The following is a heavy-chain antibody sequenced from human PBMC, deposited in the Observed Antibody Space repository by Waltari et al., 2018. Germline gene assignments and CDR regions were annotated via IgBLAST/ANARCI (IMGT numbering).Heavy chain of an antibody. J-gene: IGHJ4*02. CDR3: ARDSYYDSSGPRGY. Sequence: QVQLVQSGAEVKKPGASVKVSCKASGYTFTSYGISWVRQAPGSGLDWKGWISAYNGNTNYAQKLQGRITMTADTSTSTADMELRGLRSDDTAVYYCARDSYYDSSGPRGYWGQGALVTVAS. CDR2: ISAYNGNT. D-gene: IGHD3-22*01. V-gene: IGHV1-18*01. CDR1: GYTFTSYG.